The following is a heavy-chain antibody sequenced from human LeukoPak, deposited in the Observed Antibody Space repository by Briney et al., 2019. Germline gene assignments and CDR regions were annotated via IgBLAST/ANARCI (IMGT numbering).Heavy chain of an antibody. J-gene: IGHJ4*02. Sequence: ASVKVSCKASGYTFSSYAISWVRQAPGQGLEWMGWINPNSGGTNYAQKFQGRVTMTRDTSISTAYMELSRLRSDDTAVYYCARDWISGGYWGQGTLVTVSS. CDR1: GYTFSSYA. CDR2: INPNSGGT. D-gene: IGHD2-15*01. V-gene: IGHV1-2*02. CDR3: ARDWISGGY.